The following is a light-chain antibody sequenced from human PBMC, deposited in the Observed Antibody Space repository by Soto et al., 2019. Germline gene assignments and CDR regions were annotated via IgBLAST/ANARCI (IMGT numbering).Light chain of an antibody. CDR1: QSVTSRF. CDR2: GAS. J-gene: IGKJ2*03. V-gene: IGKV3-20*01. Sequence: DTVLTQSPGTLSLSPGERATLSCRASQSVTSRFLAWYQQRPGQAPSLLIYGASNRAAGIPDRFSGSGSGTDFTLIISRLEPEDFSEYFCQQYGSPPLSFGQVTKGENK. CDR3: QQYGSPPLS.